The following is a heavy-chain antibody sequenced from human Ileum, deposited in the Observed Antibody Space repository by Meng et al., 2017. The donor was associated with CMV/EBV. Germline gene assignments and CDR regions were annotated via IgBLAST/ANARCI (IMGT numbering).Heavy chain of an antibody. J-gene: IGHJ4*02. V-gene: IGHV4-59*01. CDR1: GGVISYYY. CDR2: IHYSGNT. D-gene: IGHD5-24*01. CDR3: ARDYFGNGYNLAY. Sequence: QVQVQELRPGLVKPSEALSLTCSVSGGVISYYYWSWVRQPPGKGLEWIGYIHYSGNTKYDPSLKSRVTISIDTSKNQFSLKLSSVTAADTAVYYCARDYFGNGYNLAYWGQGTLVTVSS.